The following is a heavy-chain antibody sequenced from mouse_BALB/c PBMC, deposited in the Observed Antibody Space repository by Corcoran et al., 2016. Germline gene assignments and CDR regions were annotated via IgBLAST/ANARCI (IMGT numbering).Heavy chain of an antibody. CDR3: ALYGNGYAMDY. D-gene: IGHD2-10*02. Sequence: DVQLQESGPGLVKPSQSLSLTCSVTGYSITSGYYWNWIRQFPGNKLEWMGYISYDGSNNYNPSLKNRISITRDTSKNQFFLKLNSVTTEDTATYYCALYGNGYAMDYWGQGTSVTVSS. CDR2: ISYDGSN. CDR1: GYSITSGYY. J-gene: IGHJ4*01. V-gene: IGHV3-6*02.